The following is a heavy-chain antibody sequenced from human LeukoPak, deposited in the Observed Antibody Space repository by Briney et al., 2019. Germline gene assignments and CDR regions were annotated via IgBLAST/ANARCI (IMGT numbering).Heavy chain of an antibody. D-gene: IGHD6-19*01. V-gene: IGHV3-74*01. CDR3: AGVGIAVAGTKVYYYMDV. CDR2: INSDGSST. J-gene: IGHJ6*03. Sequence: GGSLRLSCAASGFTFSSYWMHWVRQAPGKGLVWVSRINSDGSSTSYADSVKGRFTISRDNAKNTLYLQMNSLRAEDTAVYYCAGVGIAVAGTKVYYYMDVWGKGTTVTVSS. CDR1: GFTFSSYW.